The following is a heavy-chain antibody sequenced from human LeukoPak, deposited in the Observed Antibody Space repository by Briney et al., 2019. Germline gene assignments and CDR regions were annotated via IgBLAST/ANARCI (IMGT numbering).Heavy chain of an antibody. CDR3: AREAAAGFFDY. Sequence: ASVKVPCKASGGTFSSYAISWVRQAPGQGLEWMGGIIPIFGTANYAQKFQGRVTITADESTSTAYMELSSLRSEDTAVYYCAREAAAGFFDYWGQGTLVTVSS. D-gene: IGHD6-13*01. CDR2: IIPIFGTA. J-gene: IGHJ4*02. V-gene: IGHV1-69*13. CDR1: GGTFSSYA.